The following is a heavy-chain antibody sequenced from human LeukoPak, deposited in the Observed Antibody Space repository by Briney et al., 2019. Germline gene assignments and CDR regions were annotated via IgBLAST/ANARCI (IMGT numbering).Heavy chain of an antibody. CDR1: GFTFSSYA. Sequence: PGGSLRLSCAASGFTFSSYAMGWIRQSPGKGLEWIGTVYYGRTTYYNPSLDGRVTISLDTSANHFSLQLNSVTAADTAVYYCVRHDGRGGATMGAFDSWGQGSLVTVSS. J-gene: IGHJ5*01. D-gene: IGHD5-12*01. V-gene: IGHV4-39*01. CDR2: VYYGRTT. CDR3: VRHDGRGGATMGAFDS.